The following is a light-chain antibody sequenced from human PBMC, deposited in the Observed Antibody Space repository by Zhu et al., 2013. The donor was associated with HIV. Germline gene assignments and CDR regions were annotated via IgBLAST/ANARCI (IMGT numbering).Light chain of an antibody. Sequence: DIQMTQSPSTLSASVGDRVTITCRASQDIGNNLAWFQQKTGKAPKLLIYGASSLQSGVPSRFSGSGSGTDFTLTISSLEPEDFAVYYCQHRSSWSLTFGGGTKVEIK. CDR2: GAS. V-gene: IGKV1-16*01. J-gene: IGKJ4*01. CDR1: QDIGNN. CDR3: QHRSSWSLT.